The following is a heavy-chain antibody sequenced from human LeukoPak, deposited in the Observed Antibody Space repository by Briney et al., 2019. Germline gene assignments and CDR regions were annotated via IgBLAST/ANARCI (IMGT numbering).Heavy chain of an antibody. J-gene: IGHJ3*02. CDR1: GGTFSSYA. Sequence: SVKVSCKVSGGTFSSYAISWVRQAPGQGLEWMGRIIPIFGTANYAQKFQGRVTITTDESTSTAYMELSSLRSEDTAVYYCARLISSGYYNDAFDIWGQGTMVTVSS. D-gene: IGHD3-22*01. V-gene: IGHV1-69*05. CDR3: ARLISSGYYNDAFDI. CDR2: IIPIFGTA.